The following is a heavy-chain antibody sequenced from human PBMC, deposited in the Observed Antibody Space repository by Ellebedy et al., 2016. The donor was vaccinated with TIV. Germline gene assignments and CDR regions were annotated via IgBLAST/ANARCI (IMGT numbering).Heavy chain of an antibody. J-gene: IGHJ5*02. CDR1: GGSISSSYW. V-gene: IGHV4-4*02. Sequence: SETLSLTCVVSGGSISSSYWWSCVRQSPGKGQEWIGEIFHRGGTNYNPSLKSRVTISVDKSKNQFSLKLSSVTAAYTAVYYCARRQHKWFDPWGQGTLVTVSS. CDR3: ARRQHKWFDP. CDR2: IFHRGGT.